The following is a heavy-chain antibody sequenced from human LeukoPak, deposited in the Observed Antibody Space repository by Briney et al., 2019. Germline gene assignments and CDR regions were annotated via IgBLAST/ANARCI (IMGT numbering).Heavy chain of an antibody. V-gene: IGHV3-23*01. D-gene: IGHD6-19*01. CDR2: INGGGDDT. Sequence: GGSLRLSCTASGFIFSTCAMNWVRHSPGKGLEWVSGINGGGDDTYYADSVKGRFTISRDNSKNTLSLQMNSLRVEDTAIYYCAKDRVDSGWRPNDYLCQVSLVT. J-gene: IGHJ4*02. CDR1: GFIFSTCA. CDR3: AKDRVDSGWRPNDY.